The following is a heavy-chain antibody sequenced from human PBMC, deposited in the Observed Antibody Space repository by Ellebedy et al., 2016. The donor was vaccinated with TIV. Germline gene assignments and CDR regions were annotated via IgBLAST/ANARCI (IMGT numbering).Heavy chain of an antibody. D-gene: IGHD2-15*01. Sequence: GESLKISCAASGFTLRTYVMHWVRQAPGEGLQWLSSISEDGSLKWYADSVRGRFTISRDMSKNTLFLQMDSLRPEDTAVYYCAREVGGSFHSGDYWGQGTLVAVSS. CDR2: ISEDGSLK. V-gene: IGHV3-30*04. CDR3: AREVGGSFHSGDY. CDR1: GFTLRTYV. J-gene: IGHJ4*02.